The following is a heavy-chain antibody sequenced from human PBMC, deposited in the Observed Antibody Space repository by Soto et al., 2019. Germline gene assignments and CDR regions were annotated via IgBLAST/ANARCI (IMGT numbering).Heavy chain of an antibody. J-gene: IGHJ4*02. Sequence: QLQLQESGPGLVKPSETLSLTCTVSGGSISSSSYYWGWIRQPPGEGLEWIGSIYYSGSTYYNPSLKSRVTISVDTSKNQFSLKLSSVTAADTAVYYCASLDYDYIWGSYRPFDYWGQGALVTVSS. V-gene: IGHV4-39*01. CDR2: IYYSGST. D-gene: IGHD3-16*02. CDR1: GGSISSSSYY. CDR3: ASLDYDYIWGSYRPFDY.